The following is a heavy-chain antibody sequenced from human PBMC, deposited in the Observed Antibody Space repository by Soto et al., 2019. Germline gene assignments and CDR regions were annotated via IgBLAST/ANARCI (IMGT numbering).Heavy chain of an antibody. D-gene: IGHD3-10*01. CDR1: GGTFSSYA. CDR3: ARVTSMVRGVIDNGFDP. J-gene: IGHJ5*02. V-gene: IGHV1-69*01. CDR2: IIPMYGPA. Sequence: QVPLVQSGAEVKKPVSAVTVSCKASGGTFSSYAIHWVRQAPGQGLEWMGGIIPMYGPAKYAQRFQVRVTITADESTTTVYMELTRLTSQDTAVYYCARVTSMVRGVIDNGFDPWGHGTLVNVSS.